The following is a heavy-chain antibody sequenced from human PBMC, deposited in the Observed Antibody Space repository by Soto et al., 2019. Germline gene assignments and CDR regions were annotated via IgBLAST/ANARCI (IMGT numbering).Heavy chain of an antibody. CDR1: GFTFSSYV. V-gene: IGHV3-30*03. J-gene: IGHJ4*02. Sequence: QVQLVESGGGVVQPGRSLRLSCAASGFTFSSYVMHWVRQAPGKGLEWVAVISDDGTNKDYADAVKGRFTITRDKSKSTLDLQMDSLRPEDTAVSYCARDGSYYDVLTEHYFDVWGQGTLVSVSA. CDR2: ISDDGTNK. CDR3: ARDGSYYDVLTEHYFDV. D-gene: IGHD3-9*01.